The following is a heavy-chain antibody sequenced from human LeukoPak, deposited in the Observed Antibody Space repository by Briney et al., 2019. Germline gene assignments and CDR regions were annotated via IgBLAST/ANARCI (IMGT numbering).Heavy chain of an antibody. D-gene: IGHD6-6*01. CDR2: ISGSGGST. Sequence: GGSLRLSCAASGFTFSSYAMSWVRQAPGKGLEWVSAISGSGGSTNYADSVKGRFTISRDNSKNTLYLQMNSLRAEDTAVYYCAKVYSSSIRRPYFDYWGQGTLVTVSS. CDR1: GFTFSSYA. V-gene: IGHV3-23*01. CDR3: AKVYSSSIRRPYFDY. J-gene: IGHJ4*02.